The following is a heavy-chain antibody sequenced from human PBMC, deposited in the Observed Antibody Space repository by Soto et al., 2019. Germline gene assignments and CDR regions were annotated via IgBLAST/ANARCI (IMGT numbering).Heavy chain of an antibody. CDR2: IYWNDDK. CDR1: GFSIKTGGVG. Sequence: QITLKESGPTLVKPTQTLTLTCTFSGFSIKTGGVGVGWIRQPPGKALEWLALIYWNDDKRYNPSLKSRPTFTKDNSISQVVLIMTNMFPVDTATYYCAQRGYGDYPRDNWFDSWGQGTLVTVSS. CDR3: AQRGYGDYPRDNWFDS. V-gene: IGHV2-5*01. D-gene: IGHD4-17*01. J-gene: IGHJ5*01.